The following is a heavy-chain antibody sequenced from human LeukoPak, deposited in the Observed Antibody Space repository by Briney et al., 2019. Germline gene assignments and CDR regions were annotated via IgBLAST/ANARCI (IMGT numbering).Heavy chain of an antibody. CDR1: GYTFTGYY. J-gene: IGHJ4*02. CDR2: ITPNSGGT. Sequence: ASVKVSCKASGYTFTGYYMHWVRQAPGQGLEWMGWITPNSGGTNYAQKFQGRVTMTRDTSISTAYMELSRLTSDDTAVYFCARGLPSRIDHYYFDYWGQGSLVTVSS. D-gene: IGHD5-12*01. V-gene: IGHV1-2*02. CDR3: ARGLPSRIDHYYFDY.